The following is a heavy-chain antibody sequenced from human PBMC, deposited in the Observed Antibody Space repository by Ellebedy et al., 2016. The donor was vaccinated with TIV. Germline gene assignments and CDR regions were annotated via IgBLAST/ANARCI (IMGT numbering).Heavy chain of an antibody. CDR1: GFTFSAYG. CDR3: AKEKVILTGYASFDY. D-gene: IGHD3-9*01. CDR2: IRYDGNNK. J-gene: IGHJ4*02. Sequence: PGGSLRLSCAASGFTFSAYGMHWVRQAPGKGLEWVSFIRYDGNNKYYADSVKGRFTISRDNSKNTLYLQMNSLRAEDTAVYYCAKEKVILTGYASFDYWGQGTLVTVSS. V-gene: IGHV3-30*02.